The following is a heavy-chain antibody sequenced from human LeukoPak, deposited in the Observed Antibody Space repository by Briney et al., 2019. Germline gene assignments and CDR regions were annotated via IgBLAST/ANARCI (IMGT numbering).Heavy chain of an antibody. CDR2: ISGSGGST. Sequence: GGSLRLSSAASGFAVSRYAMTWVRQAPGHGLEWVSAISGSGGSTYYADSVKGRFTISRDNSKNTLYLQMNSLRAEDTAVYYCAKEGWYLYQAQPFDYWGQGTLVTVSS. J-gene: IGHJ4*02. D-gene: IGHD2-15*01. V-gene: IGHV3-23*01. CDR3: AKEGWYLYQAQPFDY. CDR1: GFAVSRYA.